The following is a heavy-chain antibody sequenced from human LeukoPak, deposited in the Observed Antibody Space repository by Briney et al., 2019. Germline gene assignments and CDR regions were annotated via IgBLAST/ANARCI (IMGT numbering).Heavy chain of an antibody. CDR2: INHSGST. CDR1: GGSFSGYY. J-gene: IGHJ6*03. D-gene: IGHD6-19*01. V-gene: IGHV4-34*01. CDR3: ARDLGSSGWYNRYMDV. Sequence: SETLSLTCAVYGGSFSGYYWSWIRQPPGKGLEWIGEINHSGSTNYNPSLKSRVTISVDTSKNQFSLKLSSVTAADTAVYYCARDLGSSGWYNRYMDVWGKGTTVTISS.